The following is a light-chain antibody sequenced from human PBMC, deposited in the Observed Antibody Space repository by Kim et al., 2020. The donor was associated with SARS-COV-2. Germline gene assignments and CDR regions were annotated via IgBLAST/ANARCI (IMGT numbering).Light chain of an antibody. J-gene: IGKJ3*01. CDR1: QSVSSSY. Sequence: SPGERATLSCRASQSVSSSYLAWYQQKPGQAPRLLIYGASSRATGIPDRFSGSGSGTDFTLTISRLEPEVFAVYYCQHYGNSLFTFGPGTKVDIK. CDR2: GAS. CDR3: QHYGNSLFT. V-gene: IGKV3-20*01.